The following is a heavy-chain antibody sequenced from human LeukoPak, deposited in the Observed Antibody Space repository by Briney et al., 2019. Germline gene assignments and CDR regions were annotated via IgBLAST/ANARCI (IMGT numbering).Heavy chain of an antibody. V-gene: IGHV3-9*01. CDR3: TKDMDTSGYYRGNFDF. D-gene: IGHD3-22*01. Sequence: GRSLRLSCAAPGFIFNDFAMHCLRQVPGKGLETVTGIDWCGGDVAYAHSVKGRFTISRDNAKKSLFLLMNSLRPEDTAFYHCTKDMDTSGYYRGNFDFWGQGTLVAVSS. CDR2: IDWCGGDV. J-gene: IGHJ4*02. CDR1: GFIFNDFA.